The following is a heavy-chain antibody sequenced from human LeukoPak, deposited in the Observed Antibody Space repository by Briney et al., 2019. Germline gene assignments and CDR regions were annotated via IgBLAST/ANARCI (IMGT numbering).Heavy chain of an antibody. J-gene: IGHJ4*02. CDR2: INPSGGST. CDR1: GYTFTSYY. V-gene: IGHV1-46*01. CDR3: ERETIVGATVTDY. D-gene: IGHD1-26*01. Sequence: ASVKVSCKASGYTFTSYYMHWVRQAPGQGLEWMGIINPSGGSTSYAQKFQGRVTMTRDTSTSTVYMELRRLRSEDTAVYYCERETIVGATVTDYWGQGTLVTVSS.